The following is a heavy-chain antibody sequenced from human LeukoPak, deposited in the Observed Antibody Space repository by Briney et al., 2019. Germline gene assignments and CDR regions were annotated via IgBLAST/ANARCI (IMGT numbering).Heavy chain of an antibody. J-gene: IGHJ4*02. CDR2: INPNSGGT. Sequence: ASVKVSRKASGYTFTGYYMHWVRQAPGQGLEWMGWINPNSGGTNYAQKLQGRVTMTTDTSTSTAYMELRSLRSDDTAVYYCARNVHYYDSSGRPLGYWGQGTLVTVSS. D-gene: IGHD3-22*01. CDR3: ARNVHYYDSSGRPLGY. V-gene: IGHV1-2*02. CDR1: GYTFTGYY.